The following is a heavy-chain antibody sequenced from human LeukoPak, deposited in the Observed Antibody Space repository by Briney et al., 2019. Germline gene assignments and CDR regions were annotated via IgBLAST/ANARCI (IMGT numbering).Heavy chain of an antibody. Sequence: GGSLRLSCAASGFTFDDYAMHWVRQAPGKGLEWVSLISGDGGSTYYADSVKGRFTISRDNSKNSLHLQMNSQRTEDTALYYCAKDIQWGAAAGIDYWGQGTLVTVSS. CDR2: ISGDGGST. J-gene: IGHJ4*02. CDR1: GFTFDDYA. V-gene: IGHV3-43*02. CDR3: AKDIQWGAAAGIDY. D-gene: IGHD6-13*01.